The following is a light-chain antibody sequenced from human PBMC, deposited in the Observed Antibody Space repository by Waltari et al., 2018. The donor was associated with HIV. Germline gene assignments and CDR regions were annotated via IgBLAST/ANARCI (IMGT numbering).Light chain of an antibody. J-gene: IGKJ1*01. V-gene: IGKV3-15*01. Sequence: EIVMTQSQATLAVSPGERANLSCRASQSVRRNLAWYQQKPGQAPRLLIYDASTRATGIPARFSGSGSGTEFSLTISSLQSEDFAVYYCQQYNNWWTFGQGTKVEIK. CDR2: DAS. CDR1: QSVRRN. CDR3: QQYNNWWT.